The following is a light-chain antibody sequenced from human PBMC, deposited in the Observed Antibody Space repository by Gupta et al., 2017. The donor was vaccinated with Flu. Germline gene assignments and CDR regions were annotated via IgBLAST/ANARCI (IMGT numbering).Light chain of an antibody. CDR1: QDISNY. V-gene: IGKV1-33*01. J-gene: IGKJ4*01. CDR2: DAS. CDR3: QQYDYLSCT. Sequence: DIQMTQSPSSLSASVGDRVTITCQASQDISNYLNGYQQKPGKAPKLLIYDASNLETGVPSRGSGSGSGTDFTFTISSLQHEDIATYYCQQYDYLSCTFGRGTKVEIK.